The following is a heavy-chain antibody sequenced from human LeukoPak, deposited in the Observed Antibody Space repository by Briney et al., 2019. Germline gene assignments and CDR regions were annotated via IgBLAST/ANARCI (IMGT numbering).Heavy chain of an antibody. CDR3: ARQVGSYYYYYMDV. Sequence: SETLSLTCTVSGGSIISSSYYWGWIRQPPGKGLEWIGSIYYSGSTYYNPSLKSRVTISVDTSKNQFSLKLSSVTAADTAVYYCARQVGSYYYYYMDVWGKGTTVTVSS. CDR2: IYYSGST. V-gene: IGHV4-39*01. D-gene: IGHD3-10*01. CDR1: GGSIISSSYY. J-gene: IGHJ6*03.